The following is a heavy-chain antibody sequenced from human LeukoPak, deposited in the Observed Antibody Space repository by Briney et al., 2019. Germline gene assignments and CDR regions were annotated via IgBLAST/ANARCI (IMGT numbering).Heavy chain of an antibody. D-gene: IGHD6-6*01. CDR2: MKPNSGNT. CDR1: GYTCTSYD. CDR3: ARGAPARPGRSSLFDY. Sequence: ASVKVSCKASGYTCTSYDINWVRQATGQGLEWMGWMKPNSGNTGYAQKFQGRVTMTRNTSISTAYMELSSLRSEDTAVYYCARGAPARPGRSSLFDYWGQGTLVTVSS. V-gene: IGHV1-8*01. J-gene: IGHJ4*02.